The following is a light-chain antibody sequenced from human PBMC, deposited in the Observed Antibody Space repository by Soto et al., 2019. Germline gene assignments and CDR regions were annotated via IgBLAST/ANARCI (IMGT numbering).Light chain of an antibody. V-gene: IGLV2-14*01. J-gene: IGLJ1*01. Sequence: QSALTQPASVSGYPGQSITISCTGTSSDVGGYNYVSWYQQHPGKAPKLMIYDVSNRPSGVSNRFSGSKSGNTASLTISGLQAEDEADYYCSSYTSSSTNVFGTGTKLTVL. CDR3: SSYTSSSTNV. CDR2: DVS. CDR1: SSDVGGYNY.